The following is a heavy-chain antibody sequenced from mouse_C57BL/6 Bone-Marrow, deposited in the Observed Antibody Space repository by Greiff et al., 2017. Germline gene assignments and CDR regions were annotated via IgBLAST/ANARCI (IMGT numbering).Heavy chain of an antibody. D-gene: IGHD1-1*01. J-gene: IGHJ2*01. V-gene: IGHV1-64*01. CDR2: IHPNSGST. CDR1: GYTFTSYW. CDR3: ARAYGSSYRFDY. Sequence: VQLLQSGAELVKPGASVKLSCKASGYTFTSYWMHWVKQRPGQGLEWIGMIHPNSGSTNYHEKFKGKATLTVDKSSSTAYMQLSSLTSEDSAVYYCARAYGSSYRFDYWGQGTTLTVSS.